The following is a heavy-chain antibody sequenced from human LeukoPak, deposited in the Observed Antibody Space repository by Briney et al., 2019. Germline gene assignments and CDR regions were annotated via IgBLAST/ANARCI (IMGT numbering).Heavy chain of an antibody. J-gene: IGHJ4*02. CDR2: ISGSGGST. CDR3: ATRYCSGRSCYFDY. D-gene: IGHD2-15*01. CDR1: GFTFSSYA. V-gene: IGHV3-23*01. Sequence: TGGSLRLSCAASGFTFSSYAMSWVRQAPGKGLEWVSAISGSGGSTYYADSVKGRFTISRDNSKNTLYLQMNSLRAEDTAVYYCATRYCSGRSCYFDYWGQRTLVTVSS.